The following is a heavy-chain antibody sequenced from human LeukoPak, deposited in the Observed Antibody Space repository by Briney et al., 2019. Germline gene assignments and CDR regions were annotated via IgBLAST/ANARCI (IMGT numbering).Heavy chain of an antibody. Sequence: ASVKVSCKASGYTFTSYYMHWVRQAPGQGLEWMGWINPNTGGTNYAQKFQGRVTMTRDTSISTAYMDLSRLRSDDTAVYYCARGNSSSWYIYYYYYMDVWGKGTTVTVSS. V-gene: IGHV1-2*02. CDR2: INPNTGGT. CDR3: ARGNSSSWYIYYYYYMDV. D-gene: IGHD6-13*01. CDR1: GYTFTSYY. J-gene: IGHJ6*03.